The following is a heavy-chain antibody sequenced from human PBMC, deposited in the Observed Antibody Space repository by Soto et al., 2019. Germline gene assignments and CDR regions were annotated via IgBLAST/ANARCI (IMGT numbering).Heavy chain of an antibody. J-gene: IGHJ6*02. Sequence: QVHLQESGPGLVQPSETLSLTCTVSRGSISYYYWSWIRQPPGKGLEWIGYMYYSGGTYYNPSLNSRVSISGDTSKNPFSLGLTSVTAADPGVYYCVRGGYCNGSWCPGAFYYFQYGLDVWGQGTTVTVSS. CDR3: VRGGYCNGSWCPGAFYYFQYGLDV. V-gene: IGHV4-59*01. CDR1: RGSISYYY. D-gene: IGHD2-15*01. CDR2: MYYSGGT.